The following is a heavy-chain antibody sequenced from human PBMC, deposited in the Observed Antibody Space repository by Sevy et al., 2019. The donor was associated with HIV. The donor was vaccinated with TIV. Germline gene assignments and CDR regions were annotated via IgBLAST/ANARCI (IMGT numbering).Heavy chain of an antibody. CDR3: ARGSRGTFGS. Sequence: GGSLRLSCAASGFTFTSDYMHWVRQPPGKGLVWVSHINTDGKIIRYADSVKGRFTTSRDNAKNTLYLQMNSLRAEDTAVYYCARGSRGTFGSWGQGTLITVFS. J-gene: IGHJ4*02. CDR1: GFTFTSDY. V-gene: IGHV3-74*01. D-gene: IGHD1-26*01. CDR2: INTDGKII.